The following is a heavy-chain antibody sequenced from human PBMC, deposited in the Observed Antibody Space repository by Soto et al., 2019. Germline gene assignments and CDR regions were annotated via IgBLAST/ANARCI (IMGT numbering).Heavy chain of an antibody. CDR1: GFTFSSYA. CDR2: ISYDGSNK. D-gene: IGHD1-26*01. CDR3: ARARIVGDWGYFDY. Sequence: QVQLVESGGGVVQPGRSLRLSCAASGFTFSSYAMHWVRQAPGKGLVWVAVISYDGSNKYYADSVKGRFTISRDNSKNTLYLQMNSLRAEDTAVYYCARARIVGDWGYFDYWGQGTLVTVSS. V-gene: IGHV3-30-3*01. J-gene: IGHJ4*02.